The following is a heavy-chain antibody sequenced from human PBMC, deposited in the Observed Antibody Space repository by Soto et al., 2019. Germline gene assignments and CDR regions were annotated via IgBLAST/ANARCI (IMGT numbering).Heavy chain of an antibody. CDR1: GFTFGNFA. CDR3: GKDRYYDSRIIDS. D-gene: IGHD3-22*01. CDR2: MSSASSTT. V-gene: IGHV3-23*01. Sequence: GGSLRLSCATSGFTFGNFAMSWVRQAPGRGLEWVSGMSSASSTTYYGDSVKGRFTISRDTSKNTLFLQMNGLRVDDTAVYYCGKDRYYDSRIIDSWGSGTLVTVSS. J-gene: IGHJ4*02.